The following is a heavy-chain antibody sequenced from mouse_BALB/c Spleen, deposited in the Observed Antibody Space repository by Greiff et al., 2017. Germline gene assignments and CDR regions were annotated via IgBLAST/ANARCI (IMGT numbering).Heavy chain of an antibody. CDR2: INPSTGYT. Sequence: QVQLQQSGAELAKPGASVKMSCKASGYTFTSYWMHWVKQRPGQGLEWIGYINPSTGYTEYNQKFKDKATLTADKSSSTAYMQLSSLTSEDSAVYYCAREGTAGAMDDWGQGTSVTVSS. J-gene: IGHJ4*01. D-gene: IGHD1-2*01. V-gene: IGHV1-7*01. CDR1: GYTFTSYW. CDR3: AREGTAGAMDD.